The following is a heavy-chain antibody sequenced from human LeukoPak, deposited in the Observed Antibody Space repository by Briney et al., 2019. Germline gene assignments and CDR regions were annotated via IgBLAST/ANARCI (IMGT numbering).Heavy chain of an antibody. V-gene: IGHV3-53*01. CDR1: GLTFRSYT. CDR3: ARNFALDY. Sequence: GGSLRLSCVASGLTFRSYTMSWVRQAPGKGLEWVSVIYSGGSTYYADSVKGRFTISRDNSKNTLFLQMNSLRAEDTAVYYCARNFALDYWGQGTLVTVSS. J-gene: IGHJ4*02. CDR2: IYSGGST.